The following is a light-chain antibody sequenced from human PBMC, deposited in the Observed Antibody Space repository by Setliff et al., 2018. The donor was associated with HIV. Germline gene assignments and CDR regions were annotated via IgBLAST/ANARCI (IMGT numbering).Light chain of an antibody. CDR3: CSYAGDSTYV. V-gene: IGLV2-23*02. Sequence: LTQTASVSGSPGQSITISCTGTSSDVGNYNLVSWYQQHPGKAPKLMIYEVFKRPSGISNRFSGSKSGNTASLTISGLQAEDEADYYCCSYAGDSTYVFGTGTKVTVL. J-gene: IGLJ1*01. CDR2: EVF. CDR1: SSDVGNYNL.